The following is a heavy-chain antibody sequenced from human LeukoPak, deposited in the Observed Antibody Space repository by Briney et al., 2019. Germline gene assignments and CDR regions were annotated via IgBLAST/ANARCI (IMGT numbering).Heavy chain of an antibody. CDR3: AKFISGYSYYFDY. Sequence: GGSLRLSCAASGFTFNSYWMTWVRQAPGKGLEWVANIKQDGSEKLYVDSVKGRFAISRDNAKNSLYLQMNSLRVEDTAVYYCAKFISGYSYYFDYWGQGTLVTVSS. CDR1: GFTFNSYW. V-gene: IGHV3-7*03. CDR2: IKQDGSEK. J-gene: IGHJ4*02. D-gene: IGHD3-22*01.